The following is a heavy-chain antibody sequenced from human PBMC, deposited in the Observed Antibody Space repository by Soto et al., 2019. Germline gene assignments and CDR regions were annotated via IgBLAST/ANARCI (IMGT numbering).Heavy chain of an antibody. Sequence: ESGGGLVQPGGSLRLSCAASGFTFGTYAMKWLRQAPGRGLECVSFISGSGRTTYYADSVKGRFTVSRDNSKNTMYLQMTSLRAEDTALYYCPKFRGPSYSYYYMDVWGKGTTVTVSS. CDR1: GFTFGTYA. V-gene: IGHV3-23*01. D-gene: IGHD3-16*01. CDR2: ISGSGRTT. J-gene: IGHJ6*03. CDR3: PKFRGPSYSYYYMDV.